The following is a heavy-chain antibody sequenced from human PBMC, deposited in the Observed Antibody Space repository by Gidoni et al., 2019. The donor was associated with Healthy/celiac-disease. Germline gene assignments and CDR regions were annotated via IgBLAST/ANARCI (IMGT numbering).Heavy chain of an antibody. Sequence: EVQLLESGGGLVQPGGSLRLSCAASGFTFSSYAMSWVRQAPGKGLEWVSAISGSAGSTYSADSVKGRFTISRDNSKNTLFLQMNSLRAEDTAVYYCAKDVGVTMVRGSFDYWGQGTLVTVSS. CDR3: AKDVGVTMVRGSFDY. CDR1: GFTFSSYA. J-gene: IGHJ4*02. V-gene: IGHV3-23*01. D-gene: IGHD3-10*01. CDR2: ISGSAGST.